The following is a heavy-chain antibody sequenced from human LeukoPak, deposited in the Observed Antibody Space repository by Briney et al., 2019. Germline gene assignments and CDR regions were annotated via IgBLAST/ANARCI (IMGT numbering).Heavy chain of an antibody. Sequence: GGSLRLSCAASGFTFSSYWMSWVRQAPGKGLEWVANVKQDGSEKNYVDSVKGRFTISRDNAKNSLYLQMNSLRVDDTAVYYCARGHRAWSYWGQGTLVTVSS. CDR2: VKQDGSEK. D-gene: IGHD3-3*01. CDR3: ARGHRAWSY. J-gene: IGHJ4*02. V-gene: IGHV3-7*01. CDR1: GFTFSSYW.